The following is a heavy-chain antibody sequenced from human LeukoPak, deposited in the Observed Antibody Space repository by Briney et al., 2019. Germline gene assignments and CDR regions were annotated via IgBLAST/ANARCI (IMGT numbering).Heavy chain of an antibody. V-gene: IGHV3-33*01. J-gene: IGHJ4*02. CDR3: ARDWSVPSIVGAEKGIDY. CDR2: IWYDGSNK. Sequence: PGGSLRLSCAASGFTFSSYGMHWVRQAPGKGLEWVAVIWYDGSNKYYADSVKGRFTISRDNSKNTLYLQMSSLRAEDTAVYYCARDWSVPSIVGAEKGIDYWGQGTLVTVSS. D-gene: IGHD1-26*01. CDR1: GFTFSSYG.